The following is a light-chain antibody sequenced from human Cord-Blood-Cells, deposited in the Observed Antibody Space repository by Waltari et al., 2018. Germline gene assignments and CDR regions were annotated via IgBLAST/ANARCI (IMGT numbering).Light chain of an antibody. CDR2: EVS. Sequence: QSALTQPASVSGSPGPSITISCTGTSSDVGGYNIVSWYQQHPGKAPKLMIYEVSKRPSGVSNRFSGSKSGNTASLTISGLQAEDEADYYCCSYAGSSTLVFGGGTKLTVL. CDR3: CSYAGSSTLV. CDR1: SSDVGGYNI. V-gene: IGLV2-23*02. J-gene: IGLJ2*01.